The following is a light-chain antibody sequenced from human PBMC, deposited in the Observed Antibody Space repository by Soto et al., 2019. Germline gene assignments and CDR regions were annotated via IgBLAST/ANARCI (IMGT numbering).Light chain of an antibody. CDR2: DAS. Sequence: AIPLTKSPSSLSASVGDRVTITCRASQGISSALAWYQQKPGKAPKLLIYDASSLKSGVPPSFSGNGSGTDVNLTISSLQAEDVAPYYCHLFHSYPPNAFGHWTRLEIK. CDR3: HLFHSYPPNA. V-gene: IGKV1-13*02. J-gene: IGKJ5*01. CDR1: QGISSA.